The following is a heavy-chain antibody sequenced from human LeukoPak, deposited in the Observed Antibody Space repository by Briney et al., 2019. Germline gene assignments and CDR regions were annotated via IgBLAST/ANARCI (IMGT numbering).Heavy chain of an antibody. J-gene: IGHJ4*02. D-gene: IGHD4-23*01. Sequence: SETLSLTCTVSGGSISSGGYYWSWIRQPPGKGLEWIGYIYYSGSTYYNPSLKSRVTISVDTSKNQFSLKLSSVTAADTTVYYCARDHGDYGGNYYFDYWGQGTLVTVSS. CDR1: GGSISSGGYY. CDR3: ARDHGDYGGNYYFDY. V-gene: IGHV4-30-4*01. CDR2: IYYSGST.